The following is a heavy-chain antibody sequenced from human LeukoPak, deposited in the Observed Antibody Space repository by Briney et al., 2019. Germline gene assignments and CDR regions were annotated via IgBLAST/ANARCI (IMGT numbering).Heavy chain of an antibody. CDR2: INHSGST. CDR1: GGSISSYY. V-gene: IGHV4-34*01. CDR3: ARVKGYSYGSAFTEYFDL. D-gene: IGHD5-18*01. Sequence: SETLSLTCTVSGGSISSYYWSWIRQPPGKGLEWIGEINHSGSTNYNPSLKSRVTISVDTSKNQFSLKLSSVTAADTAVYYCARVKGYSYGSAFTEYFDLWGRGTLVTVSS. J-gene: IGHJ2*01.